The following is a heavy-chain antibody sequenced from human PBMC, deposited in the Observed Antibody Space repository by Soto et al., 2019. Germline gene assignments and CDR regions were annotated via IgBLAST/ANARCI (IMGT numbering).Heavy chain of an antibody. V-gene: IGHV1-69*06. Sequence: QVVLLQSGAEVKEPGSSVRVSCQVSGSTFNNFAFSWERQAPGHGPEWMGGIVVDSNTTEYSQRFQDRGTIIADTSTDALYMELGSLTFEDTAVYYCARAIKRWEVNFYFDFWGQGTLVTVSS. CDR3: ARAIKRWEVNFYFDF. CDR1: GSTFNNFA. J-gene: IGHJ4*02. D-gene: IGHD1-26*01. CDR2: IVVDSNTT.